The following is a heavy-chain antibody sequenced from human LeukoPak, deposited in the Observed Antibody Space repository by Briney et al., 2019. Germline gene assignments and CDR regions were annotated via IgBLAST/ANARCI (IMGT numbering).Heavy chain of an antibody. J-gene: IGHJ4*02. CDR3: ARGDAYYDYVWGSYRPFDY. CDR2: IYSGGST. Sequence: GGSLRLSCAAPGFTVSSNYMSWVRQAPGKGLEWVSVIYSGGSTYYADSVKGRFTISRDNSKNTLYLQMNSLRAEDTAVYYCARGDAYYDYVWGSYRPFDYWGQGTLVTVSS. V-gene: IGHV3-66*01. D-gene: IGHD3-16*02. CDR1: GFTVSSNY.